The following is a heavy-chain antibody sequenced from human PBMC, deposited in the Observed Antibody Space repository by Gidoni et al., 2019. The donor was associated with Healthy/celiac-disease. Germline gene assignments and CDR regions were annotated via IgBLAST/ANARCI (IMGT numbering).Heavy chain of an antibody. CDR2: ISSSSSYT. CDR1: GFTFSDYY. V-gene: IGHV3-11*05. CDR3: ARRSYYYDSSGFETHFDY. J-gene: IGHJ4*02. Sequence: QVQLVESGGGLVKPGGSLRLSCAASGFTFSDYYMSWIRQAPGKGLEWVSYISSSSSYTNYADSVKGRFTISRDNAKNSLYLQMNSLRAEDTAVYYCARRSYYYDSSGFETHFDYWGQGTLVTVSS. D-gene: IGHD3-22*01.